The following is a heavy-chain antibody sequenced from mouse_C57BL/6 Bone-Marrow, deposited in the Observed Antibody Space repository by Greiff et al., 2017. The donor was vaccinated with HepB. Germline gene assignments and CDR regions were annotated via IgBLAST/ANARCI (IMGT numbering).Heavy chain of an antibody. V-gene: IGHV1-5*01. CDR3: TDEVAGPFAY. D-gene: IGHD4-1*01. CDR2: IYPGNSDT. CDR1: GYTFTSYW. Sequence: VQLQQSGTVLARPGASVKMSCKTSGYTFTSYWLHWVKQRPGQGLEWIGAIYPGNSDTSYNQKFKGKAKLTAVTSASTAYMGLSSLTNEDSAVYYCTDEVAGPFAYWGQGTLVTVSA. J-gene: IGHJ3*01.